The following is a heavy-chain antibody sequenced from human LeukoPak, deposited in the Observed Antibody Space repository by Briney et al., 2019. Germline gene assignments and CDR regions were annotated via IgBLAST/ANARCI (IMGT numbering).Heavy chain of an antibody. CDR3: AKDTQDLLRFLESPPEYFQH. J-gene: IGHJ1*01. D-gene: IGHD3-3*01. CDR1: GGSISSYY. V-gene: IGHV4-59*01. Sequence: SETLSLTCTVSGGSISSYYWSWIRQPPGKGLEWIGYIYYSGSTNYNPSLKSRVTISVDTSKNQFSLKLSSVTAADTAVYYCAKDTQDLLRFLESPPEYFQHWGQGTLVTVSS. CDR2: IYYSGST.